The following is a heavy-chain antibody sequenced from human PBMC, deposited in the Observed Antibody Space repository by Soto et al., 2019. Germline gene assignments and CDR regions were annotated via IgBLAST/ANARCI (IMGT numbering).Heavy chain of an antibody. D-gene: IGHD3-9*01. J-gene: IGHJ4*02. CDR3: ARDPGTDYDILTGYYRFDY. CDR2: ISYDGNNK. Sequence: QVHLVESGGGVVQPGRSLRLSCAASGFTLSNSAMHWVRQAPGKGLEWVAVISYDGNNKYYADSVKGRFSISRDNSKNTLYLQMNSLIAEDTAVYYCARDPGTDYDILTGYYRFDYWGQGTLVTVSS. V-gene: IGHV3-30-3*01. CDR1: GFTLSNSA.